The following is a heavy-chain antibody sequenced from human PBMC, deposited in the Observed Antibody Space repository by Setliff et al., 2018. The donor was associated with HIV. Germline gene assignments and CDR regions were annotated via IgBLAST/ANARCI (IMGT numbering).Heavy chain of an antibody. CDR3: ARVGWFGELWSAPFDY. J-gene: IGHJ4*02. V-gene: IGHV4-34*01. CDR2: ITLGGST. CDR1: GESFSGHY. Sequence: SETLSLTCAVSGESFSGHYWSWIRQPPGKGLEWIGEITLGGSTNYNPSLKSRVTISVDTSKNQVSLRLTSATAADTAAYYCARVGWFGELWSAPFDYWGQGTLVTVSS. D-gene: IGHD3-10*01.